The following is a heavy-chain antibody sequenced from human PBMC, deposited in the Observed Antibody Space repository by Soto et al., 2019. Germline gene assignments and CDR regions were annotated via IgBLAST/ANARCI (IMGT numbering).Heavy chain of an antibody. J-gene: IGHJ4*02. CDR1: CGSIITIHW. Sequence: SEPICVPYIVSCGSIITIHWWTSVNQTPGNGLEWIGEIYHSRSTKYNPSLKNRVTILVDKSNNEFSLNLKSVTAADTALFFCSSLTPRHIVITLGVPSWAQRTLVT. CDR3: SSLTPRHIVITLGVPS. CDR2: IYHSRST. D-gene: IGHD5-12*01. V-gene: IGHV4-4*02.